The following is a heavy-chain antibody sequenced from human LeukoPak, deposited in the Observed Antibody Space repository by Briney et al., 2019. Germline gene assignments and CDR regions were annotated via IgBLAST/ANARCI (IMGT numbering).Heavy chain of an antibody. CDR3: ARTPFVVTVAYNWFDP. D-gene: IGHD2-15*01. CDR1: GYTFTSYG. Sequence: GASVKVSCKASGYTFTSYGISWVRQAPGQGLEWMGWISAYNGNTNYAQKLQGRVTMTTDTSTSTAYMELRSLRSDDTAVYYCARTPFVVTVAYNWFDPWGQGTLVTVSS. J-gene: IGHJ5*02. CDR2: ISAYNGNT. V-gene: IGHV1-18*01.